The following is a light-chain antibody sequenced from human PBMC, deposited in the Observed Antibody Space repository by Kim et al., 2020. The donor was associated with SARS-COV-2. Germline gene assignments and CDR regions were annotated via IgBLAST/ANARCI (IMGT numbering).Light chain of an antibody. CDR2: EDN. J-gene: IGLJ3*02. Sequence: GKTVNSSRTRSGGCIASNYVQWYQQRPGSSPTTVIYEDNHRPSGVPGRFSGSIDSSSNSASLTISGLKTEDEADYYCQSYDSSLWVFGGGTQLTVL. V-gene: IGLV6-57*01. CDR3: QSYDSSLWV. CDR1: GGCIASNY.